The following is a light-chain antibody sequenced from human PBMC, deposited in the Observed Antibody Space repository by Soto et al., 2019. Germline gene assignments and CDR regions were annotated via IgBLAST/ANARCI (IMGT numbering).Light chain of an antibody. CDR1: QNIDNW. CDR2: SAS. Sequence: DIQMTQTPSSVSATGGDRVTITCRASQNIDNWLAWYQQKPGKAPHLLIYSASTLQSGVPSRFSGSGSGTDFTLTVNSLHPEDFGTYYYPQCHSFPITFGQGTRLEI. V-gene: IGKV1-12*01. CDR3: PQCHSFPIT. J-gene: IGKJ5*01.